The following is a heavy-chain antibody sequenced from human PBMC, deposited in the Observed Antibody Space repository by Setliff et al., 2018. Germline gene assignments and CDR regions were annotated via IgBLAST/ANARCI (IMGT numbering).Heavy chain of an antibody. J-gene: IGHJ4*02. CDR3: ARMNYEFWSGYYVLGGCHFDY. V-gene: IGHV4-34*01. CDR1: GGSFSGYY. CDR2: INHSGST. D-gene: IGHD3-3*01. Sequence: SETLSLTCAVYGGSFSGYYWSWIRQPPGKGLEWIGEINHSGSTNYNPSLKSRVTISVDTSKNQFSLKLSSVTAADTAVYYCARMNYEFWSGYYVLGGCHFDYWGQGTLVTVS.